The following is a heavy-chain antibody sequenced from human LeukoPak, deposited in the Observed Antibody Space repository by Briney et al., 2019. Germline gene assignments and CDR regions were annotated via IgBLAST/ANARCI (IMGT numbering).Heavy chain of an antibody. V-gene: IGHV3-23*01. D-gene: IGHD6-19*01. Sequence: GGSLRLSCAASGFTFSSYAMSWVRQAPGKGLEWVSAIKGRFTISRDNSKNTLYLQMNSLRAEDTAVYYCAKESSGGWYFDYWGQGTLVTVSS. J-gene: IGHJ4*02. CDR2: I. CDR1: GFTFSSYA. CDR3: AKESSGGWYFDY.